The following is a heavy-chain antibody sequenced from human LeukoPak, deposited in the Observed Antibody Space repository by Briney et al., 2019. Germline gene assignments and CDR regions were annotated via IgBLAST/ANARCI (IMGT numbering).Heavy chain of an antibody. D-gene: IGHD3-16*01. CDR1: GFTFSTYS. CDR2: ISSSSTYI. Sequence: GRSLRLSCAASGFTFSTYSMNWVRQAPGKGLEWVSSISSSSTYIYYADSVKGRFTISRDNAKNSLYLQMNSLRAEDTAVYYCARDNAWGPVDYWGQGTLVTVSS. V-gene: IGHV3-21*01. CDR3: ARDNAWGPVDY. J-gene: IGHJ4*02.